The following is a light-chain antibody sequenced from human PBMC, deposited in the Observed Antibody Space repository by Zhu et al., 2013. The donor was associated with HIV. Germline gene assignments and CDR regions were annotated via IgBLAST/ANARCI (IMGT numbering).Light chain of an antibody. V-gene: IGKV3-20*01. Sequence: EIVLTQSPGTLSLSPGEGATLSCRASQSFSSGYLAWYQHKPGQAPRLLVFATSSRATGIPDRFSGSGSGTDFTLSISRLEPEDFAVYYCQQYGSAPLTFGGGTTVEIK. J-gene: IGKJ4*01. CDR1: QSFSSGY. CDR2: ATS. CDR3: QQYGSAPLT.